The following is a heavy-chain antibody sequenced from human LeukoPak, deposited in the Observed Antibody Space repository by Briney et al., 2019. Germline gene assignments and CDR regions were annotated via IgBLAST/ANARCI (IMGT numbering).Heavy chain of an antibody. J-gene: IGHJ4*02. CDR1: GFSFSSCA. D-gene: IGHD3-10*01. V-gene: IGHV3-30*04. CDR3: ARATGSGSYLIDY. Sequence: GGPLRLLCALCGFSFSSCAMHWLPQSPGKGLEWVTLVSSDESIIRYTDSVKGRLNIHRDNSKKTLYLEMNNLRTGDTGVYYCARATGSGSYLIDYWGQGTLVTVSS. CDR2: VSSDESII.